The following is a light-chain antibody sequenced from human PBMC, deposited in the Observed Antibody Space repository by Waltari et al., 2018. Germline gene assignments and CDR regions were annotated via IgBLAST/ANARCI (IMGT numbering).Light chain of an antibody. Sequence: QSVLTQPPSASGTPGQRVTISCSGSSSNIGSKTVNWYQQPPGTAPKLLIFSNNPRPAGVPVRVSGSKAVTSASLAISGLLAEDEADDYCSSWDDSVIGPVFGGGTKLTVL. J-gene: IGLJ2*01. CDR3: SSWDDSVIGPV. V-gene: IGLV1-44*01. CDR1: SSNIGSKT. CDR2: SNN.